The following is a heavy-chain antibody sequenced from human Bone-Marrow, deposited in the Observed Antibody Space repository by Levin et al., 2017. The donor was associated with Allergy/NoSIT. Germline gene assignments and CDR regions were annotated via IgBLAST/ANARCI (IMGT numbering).Heavy chain of an antibody. CDR1: GGSFSGYY. CDR2: INHSGST. J-gene: IGHJ3*02. Sequence: SETLSLTCAVYGGSFSGYYWSWIRQPPGKGLEWIGEINHSGSTNYNPSLKSRVTISVDTSKNQFSLKLSSVTAADTAVYYCARGSTHQPRSDQVYRSVDHAFDIWGQGTMVTVSS. D-gene: IGHD1-14*01. V-gene: IGHV4-34*01. CDR3: ARGSTHQPRSDQVYRSVDHAFDI.